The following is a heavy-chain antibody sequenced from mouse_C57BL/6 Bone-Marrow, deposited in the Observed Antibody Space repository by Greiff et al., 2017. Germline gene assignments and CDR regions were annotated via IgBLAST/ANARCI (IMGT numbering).Heavy chain of an antibody. V-gene: IGHV5-4*01. CDR2: ISRGGSYT. J-gene: IGHJ3*01. CDR3: AIDGWRFAY. D-gene: IGHD2-3*01. CDR1: GFTFSSYA. Sequence: EVKLMESGGGLVKPGGSLKLSCAASGFTFSSYAMSWVRQTPEKRLEWVATISRGGSYTNYPDNVKGRFTISRDNAKNNLYLQMSHLKSEDTAMYYCAIDGWRFAYWGQGTLVTVSA.